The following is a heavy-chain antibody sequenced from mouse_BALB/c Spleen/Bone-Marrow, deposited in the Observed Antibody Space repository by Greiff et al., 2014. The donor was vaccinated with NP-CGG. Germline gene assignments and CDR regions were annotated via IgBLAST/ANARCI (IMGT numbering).Heavy chain of an antibody. CDR3: TRWGWSFDY. J-gene: IGHJ2*01. D-gene: IGHD2-3*01. V-gene: IGHV1-9*01. CDR2: ILPGSGSS. CDR1: GYTFSSYW. Sequence: VQLQESGAELMKPGASVKISCKATGYTFSSYWIEWVKQRPGHGLEWIGEILPGSGSSNYNEEFKGKATITADTSSNTAYMQLSSLTSEDSAVYYCTRWGWSFDYWGQGTTLTVSS.